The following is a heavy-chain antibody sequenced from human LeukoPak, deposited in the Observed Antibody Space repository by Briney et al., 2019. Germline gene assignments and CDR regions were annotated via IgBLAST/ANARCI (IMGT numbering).Heavy chain of an antibody. D-gene: IGHD6-19*01. CDR3: ARDRTGSSGWSNWFDP. J-gene: IGHJ5*02. CDR1: GDSVSSNSAA. Sequence: SQTLPLTCAISGDSVSSNSAAWNWIRQSPSRGLEWPGRTYYRSKWYNEYAVSVKSRITINSDTIKNQFSLQLNSVTPEDTAVYYCARDRTGSSGWSNWFDPWGQGTLVTVSS. CDR2: TYYRSKWYN. V-gene: IGHV6-1*01.